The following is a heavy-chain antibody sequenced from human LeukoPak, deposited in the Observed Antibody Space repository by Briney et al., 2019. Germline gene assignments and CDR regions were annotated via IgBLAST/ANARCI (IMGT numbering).Heavy chain of an antibody. Sequence: PGGSLRLSCAASGFTFSSYAMSWVRQAPGKGLEWVSAISCRCGSTYYADSVKGRFTISRDNSKNTLYLQMNSLRAEDTAVYSCARHRPVRGDIWPDAFDIWGTGTMVTVSS. CDR1: GFTFSSYA. CDR2: ISCRCGST. D-gene: IGHD3-10*01. V-gene: IGHV3-23*01. CDR3: ARHRPVRGDIWPDAFDI. J-gene: IGHJ3*02.